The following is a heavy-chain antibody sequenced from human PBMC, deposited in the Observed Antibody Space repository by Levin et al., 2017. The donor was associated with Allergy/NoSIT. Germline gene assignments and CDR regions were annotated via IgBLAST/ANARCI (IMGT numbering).Heavy chain of an antibody. V-gene: IGHV4-34*01. CDR3: ARGRFSSWIYCTGGVCDRARYYYYMDV. CDR2: INHSGST. CDR1: GGSFSGYY. D-gene: IGHD2-8*02. Sequence: SQTLSLTCAVYGGSFSGYYWSWIRQPPGKGLEWIGEINHSGSTNYNPSLKSRVTISVDTSKNQFSLKLSSVTAADTAVYYCARGRFSSWIYCTGGVCDRARYYYYMDVWGKGTTVTVSS. J-gene: IGHJ6*03.